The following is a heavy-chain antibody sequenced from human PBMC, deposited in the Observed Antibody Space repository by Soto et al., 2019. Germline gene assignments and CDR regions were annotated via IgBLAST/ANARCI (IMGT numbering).Heavy chain of an antibody. D-gene: IGHD4-4*01. Sequence: PSQTLSLTCAVSGYSISSGYYGGWIRQPPGKGLEWIGSIYHSGSTYYNPSLKSRVTISVDTSKNQFSLKLSSVTAADTAVYYCARGIYSKLFDPWGQGTLVTVSS. CDR1: GYSISSGYY. J-gene: IGHJ5*02. V-gene: IGHV4-38-2*01. CDR2: IYHSGST. CDR3: ARGIYSKLFDP.